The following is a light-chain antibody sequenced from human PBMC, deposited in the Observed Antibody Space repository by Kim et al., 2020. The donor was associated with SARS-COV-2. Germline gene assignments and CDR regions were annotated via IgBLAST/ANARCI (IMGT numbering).Light chain of an antibody. CDR1: QSISSW. CDR3: QQYYSYFVT. J-gene: IGKJ1*01. CDR2: KTS. Sequence: ASGGDRVTITCRASQSISSWLTWDQQKPGKAPKLLIYKTSSLESGVPSRFGGSGSGTQFALTISSLQPDDFATYYCQQYYSYFVTFGQGTKVDIK. V-gene: IGKV1-5*03.